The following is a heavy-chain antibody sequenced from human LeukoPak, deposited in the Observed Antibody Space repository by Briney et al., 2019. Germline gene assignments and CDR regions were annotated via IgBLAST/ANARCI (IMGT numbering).Heavy chain of an antibody. V-gene: IGHV1-46*01. Sequence: ASVKVSCKASGYTFTSYYMHWVRQAPGQGLEWMGIINPSGGSTSYAQKFQGRVTMTRDMSTSTVYMELSSLRSEDTAVYYCAREMGFHCSGGSCYSGWFDPWGQGTLVTVSS. J-gene: IGHJ5*02. CDR3: AREMGFHCSGGSCYSGWFDP. CDR1: GYTFTSYY. CDR2: INPSGGST. D-gene: IGHD2-15*01.